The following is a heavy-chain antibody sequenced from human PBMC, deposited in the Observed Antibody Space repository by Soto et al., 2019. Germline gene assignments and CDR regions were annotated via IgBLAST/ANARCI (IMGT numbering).Heavy chain of an antibody. CDR2: IIPIFRTP. CDR3: PRAKDRLQLVGNYYYAVDV. V-gene: IGHV1-69*12. CDR1: GGTFSNSA. Sequence: QVHLVQSGAEVKKPGSSVKVSCKASGGTFSNSAISWVRQAPGQGLEWMGGIIPIFRTPDYAQKFQGRITITADDSTRTDYVELSSLRSEDTAVYYCPRAKDRLQLVGNYYYAVDVWGQGTEVTVSS. D-gene: IGHD5-12*01. J-gene: IGHJ6*01.